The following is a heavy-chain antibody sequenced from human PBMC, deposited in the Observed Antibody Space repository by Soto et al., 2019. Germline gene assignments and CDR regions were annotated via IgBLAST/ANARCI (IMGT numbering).Heavy chain of an antibody. D-gene: IGHD4-17*01. CDR3: ARECGDYGDNYYYYYMDV. J-gene: IGHJ6*03. V-gene: IGHV1-2*04. CDR1: GYTFTGYY. Sequence: QVQLVQSGAEVKKPGASVKVSCKASGYTFTGYYMHWVRQAPGQGLEWMGWINPNSGGTNYAQKFQGWVTMTRDTSISTAYMELSRLRSDDTAVYYCARECGDYGDNYYYYYMDVWGKGTTVTVSS. CDR2: INPNSGGT.